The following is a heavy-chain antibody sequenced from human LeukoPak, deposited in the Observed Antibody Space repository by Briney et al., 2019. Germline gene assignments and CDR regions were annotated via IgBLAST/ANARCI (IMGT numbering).Heavy chain of an antibody. D-gene: IGHD3-3*01. CDR1: GGSISSGDYY. V-gene: IGHV4-30-4*01. Sequence: SQTLSLTCTVPGGSISSGDYYWSWIRQPPGKGLEWIGYIYYSGSTYYNPSLKSRVTISVDTSKNQFSLKLSSVTAADTAVYYCARVQGRGFLEWLSRGDNWFDPWGQGTLVTVSS. CDR3: ARVQGRGFLEWLSRGDNWFDP. CDR2: IYYSGST. J-gene: IGHJ5*02.